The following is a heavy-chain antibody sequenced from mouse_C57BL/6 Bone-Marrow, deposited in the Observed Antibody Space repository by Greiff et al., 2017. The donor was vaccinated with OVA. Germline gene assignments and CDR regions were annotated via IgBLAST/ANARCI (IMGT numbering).Heavy chain of an antibody. CDR3: AREFDLLLRYRGYFDV. V-gene: IGHV1-26*01. D-gene: IGHD1-1*01. Sequence: EVKLQQSGPELVKPGASVKISCKASGYTFTDYYMNWVKQSHGKSLEWIGDINPNNGGTSYNQKFKGKATLTVDKSSSTAYMELRSLTSEDSAVYYCAREFDLLLRYRGYFDVWGTGTTVTVSS. CDR1: GYTFTDYY. J-gene: IGHJ1*03. CDR2: INPNNGGT.